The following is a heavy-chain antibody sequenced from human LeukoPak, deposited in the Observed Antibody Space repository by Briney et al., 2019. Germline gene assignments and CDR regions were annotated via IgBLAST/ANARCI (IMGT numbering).Heavy chain of an antibody. Sequence: GGSLRLSCAASGLTFSRYAMSWVRQAPGKGLEWVSGVSTSGGSTYYADSVKGRFTISRDNSKNTLHLQMNSLRAEDTAIYYCAKQAYDSPRADFDYWGQGTLVTVSS. CDR2: VSTSGGST. V-gene: IGHV3-23*01. CDR1: GLTFSRYA. J-gene: IGHJ4*02. CDR3: AKQAYDSPRADFDY. D-gene: IGHD3-22*01.